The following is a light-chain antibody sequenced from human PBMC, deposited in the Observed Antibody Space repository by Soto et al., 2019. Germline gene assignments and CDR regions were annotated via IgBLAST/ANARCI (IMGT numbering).Light chain of an antibody. CDR2: DVT. J-gene: IGLJ1*01. CDR1: STDVGTYNH. Sequence: QSALTQPASVSGSPGQSITISCTGTSTDVGTYNHVSWYQQHPGKAPNLKIYDVTYRPSGVSNRFSGSKSGNTASLTISGLQAEEEADYYCSSYTSSSTLVFGTGTKLTVL. CDR3: SSYTSSSTLV. V-gene: IGLV2-14*01.